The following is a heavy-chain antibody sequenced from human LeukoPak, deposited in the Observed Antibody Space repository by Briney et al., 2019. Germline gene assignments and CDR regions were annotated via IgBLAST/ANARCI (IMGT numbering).Heavy chain of an antibody. CDR1: GYTFTSYD. D-gene: IGHD3-3*01. CDR2: MNPNSGNT. J-gene: IGHJ4*02. Sequence: ASVNVSCKASGYTFTSYDINWVRQATGQGLEWMGWMNPNSGNTGYAQKFQGRVTMTRNTSISTAYMELSSLRSEDTAVYYCAKRIDFWSGYCFGYWGQGTLVTVSS. V-gene: IGHV1-8*01. CDR3: AKRIDFWSGYCFGY.